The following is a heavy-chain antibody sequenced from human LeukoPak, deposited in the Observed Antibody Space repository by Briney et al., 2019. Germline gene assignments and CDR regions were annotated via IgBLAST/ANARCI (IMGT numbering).Heavy chain of an antibody. CDR2: ISAYNGNT. CDR1: GYTFTSYG. J-gene: IGHJ6*02. D-gene: IGHD5-12*01. V-gene: IGHV1-18*01. Sequence: ASVKVSCKASGYTFTSYGISWVRQAPGQGPEWMGWISAYNGNTNHAQKPQGRVTMTTDTSTSTAYMELRSLRSDDTAVYYCARDEHRYTYYYYGMDVWGQGTTVTVSS. CDR3: ARDEHRYTYYYYGMDV.